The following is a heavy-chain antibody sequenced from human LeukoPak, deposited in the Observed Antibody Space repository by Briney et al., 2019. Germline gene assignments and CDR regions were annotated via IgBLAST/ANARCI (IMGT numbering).Heavy chain of an antibody. V-gene: IGHV2-70*17. J-gene: IGHJ4*02. D-gene: IGHD6-19*01. CDR2: IDWDDDK. CDR1: GFSLSTSRMS. Sequence: SGPALVKPTQTLTLTCTFSGFSLSTSRMSVSWIRQPPAKALEWLARIDWDDDKFYATSLKTRLTISKDTSRNQVVLTLTNVDPVDTATYYCARIDSSGGSPQMDYWGQGTLVTVSS. CDR3: ARIDSSGGSPQMDY.